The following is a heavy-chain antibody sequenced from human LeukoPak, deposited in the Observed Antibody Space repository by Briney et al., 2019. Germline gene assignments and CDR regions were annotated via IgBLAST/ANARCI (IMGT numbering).Heavy chain of an antibody. CDR2: MFYTGTT. J-gene: IGHJ3*02. V-gene: IGHV4-59*08. CDR1: GXSISTYS. D-gene: IGHD5-24*01. CDR3: ARGDGYIPI. Sequence: NPSETLSLTCSVSGXSISTYSGSWIRQPPGKGLEWIGYMFYTGTTNYNPSLTSRVTISVDTSKNQVSLKLSSVTAADTAVYYCARGDGYIPIWGQGTVVSVSS.